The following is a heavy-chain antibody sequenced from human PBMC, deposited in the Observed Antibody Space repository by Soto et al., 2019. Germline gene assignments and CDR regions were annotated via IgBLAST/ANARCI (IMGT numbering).Heavy chain of an antibody. Sequence: ASVKVSCKASGYTFTSYYMHWVRQAPGQRLEWMGRINPSNGNTSYSQKFQGRVTITRDTSTSTVYMELSSLRSEDTAVYYCASSNIVAAPYGMDVWGQGTTVTVSS. CDR1: GYTFTSYY. CDR2: INPSNGNT. V-gene: IGHV1-46*01. CDR3: ASSNIVAAPYGMDV. D-gene: IGHD6-13*01. J-gene: IGHJ6*02.